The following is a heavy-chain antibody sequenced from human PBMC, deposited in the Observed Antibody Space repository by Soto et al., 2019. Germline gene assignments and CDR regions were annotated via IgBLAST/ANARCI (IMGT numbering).Heavy chain of an antibody. J-gene: IGHJ5*02. CDR2: IGNSGSHI. CDR1: GFTFSDYY. Sequence: GGSLRLSCAASGFTFSDYYMSWMRQAPGKGLEWVSYIGNSGSHIYYADAVKGRFTISRDNAKNSLYLQMNSLRAEDTAVYYCARDTLAFASPFDLWGQGTLVTVSS. V-gene: IGHV3-11*01. CDR3: ARDTLAFASPFDL. D-gene: IGHD3-10*01.